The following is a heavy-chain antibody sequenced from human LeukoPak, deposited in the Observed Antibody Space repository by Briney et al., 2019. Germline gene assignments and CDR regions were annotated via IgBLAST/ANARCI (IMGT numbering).Heavy chain of an antibody. Sequence: GGSLRLSCAASGFPFSDYWMDWVRPAPGKGVGWVSGTNSDETSTIYADSVKGRFTISRDNAKNTLYLQMNSLRAEDTALYYCARGKYPYSLDVWGQGTTVSVSS. CDR3: ARGKYPYSLDV. D-gene: IGHD2-2*02. J-gene: IGHJ6*02. CDR2: TNSDETST. CDR1: GFPFSDYW. V-gene: IGHV3-74*01.